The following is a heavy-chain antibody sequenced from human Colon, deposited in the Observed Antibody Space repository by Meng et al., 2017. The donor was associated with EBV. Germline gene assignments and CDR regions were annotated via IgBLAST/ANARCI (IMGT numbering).Heavy chain of an antibody. CDR2: IYYRGST. CDR3: VISSHN. D-gene: IGHD3-3*02. Sequence: HLPDSGPGLVKPSETLPRTCTISGGSITGTSSYWGWVRQPPGKGLEWIGSIYYRGSTNYNPSLKSRISMSVDMSKNQFSLKVNSVTAADTAIYYCVISSHNWGQGTLVTVSS. CDR1: GGSITGTSSY. V-gene: IGHV4-39*07. J-gene: IGHJ4*02.